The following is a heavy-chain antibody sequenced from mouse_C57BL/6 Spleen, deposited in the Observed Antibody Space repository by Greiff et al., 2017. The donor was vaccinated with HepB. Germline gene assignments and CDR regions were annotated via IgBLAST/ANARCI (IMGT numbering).Heavy chain of an antibody. CDR2: INPGSGGT. CDR1: GYAFTNYL. V-gene: IGHV1-54*01. Sequence: QVQLKQSGAELVRPGTSVKVSCKASGYAFTNYLIEWVKQRPGQGLEWIGVINPGSGGTNYNEKFKGKATLTADKSSSTAYMQLSSLTSEDSAVYFCARGGGNYDFDYWGQGTTLTVSS. J-gene: IGHJ2*01. CDR3: ARGGGNYDFDY. D-gene: IGHD2-1*01.